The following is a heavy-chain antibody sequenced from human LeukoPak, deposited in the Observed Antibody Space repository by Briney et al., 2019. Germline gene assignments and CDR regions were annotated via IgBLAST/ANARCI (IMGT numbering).Heavy chain of an antibody. CDR3: ATDLMYYYGSGSYRY. CDR2: IIPIFGTA. J-gene: IGHJ4*02. Sequence: SVKVSCKASGGTFSSYAISWVRQAPGQGLEWMGGIIPIFGTANYAQKFQGRVTITTDESTSTAYMELSSLRSEDTAVYYCATDLMYYYGSGSYRYWGQGTLVTVSS. CDR1: GGTFSSYA. V-gene: IGHV1-69*05. D-gene: IGHD3-10*01.